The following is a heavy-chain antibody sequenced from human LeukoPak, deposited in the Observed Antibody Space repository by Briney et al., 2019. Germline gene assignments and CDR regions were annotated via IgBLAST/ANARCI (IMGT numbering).Heavy chain of an antibody. V-gene: IGHV1-18*01. D-gene: IGHD2-2*01. CDR1: GYTFSNFG. J-gene: IGHJ4*02. CDR3: ARDGTSTDDY. Sequence: GASVKVSCKASGYTFSNFGINWVRQAPGQGLEWIAWISGNNDNPNYGEKFQGRFSVTTDSSRSTAYMELRNLRSDDTAVYYCARDGTSTDDYWGQGALVTVSS. CDR2: ISGNNDNP.